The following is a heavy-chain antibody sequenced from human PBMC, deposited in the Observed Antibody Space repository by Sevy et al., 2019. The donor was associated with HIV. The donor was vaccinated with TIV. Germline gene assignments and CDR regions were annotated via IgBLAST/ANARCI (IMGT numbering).Heavy chain of an antibody. CDR1: GDTFSGSA. CDR3: ARGRQYTIFGMVHDEASIYFDQ. Sequence: ASVKVSCKASGDTFSGSALGWVRQAPGQGLEWMGWINTNSGNPTYPQGFKGRFVFSLDTSVRMAYLQISSLKAEDTAVYYCARGRQYTIFGMVHDEASIYFDQWGQGTLVSDSS. D-gene: IGHD3-3*01. J-gene: IGHJ4*02. V-gene: IGHV7-4-1*04. CDR2: INTNSGNP.